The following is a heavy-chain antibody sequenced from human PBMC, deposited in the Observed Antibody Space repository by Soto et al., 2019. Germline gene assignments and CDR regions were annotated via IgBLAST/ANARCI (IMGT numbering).Heavy chain of an antibody. J-gene: IGHJ6*02. CDR1: GFTFSTYW. CDR2: IKGDGSSL. Sequence: EVQVVDSGGGLVQPGGSLRLSCAASGFTFSTYWMHWVRQVPGKGLVWVSRIKGDGSSLSYADSVKGRFTISRDKVDNTVYLQIGRLRADDTAVYYCARGIKNYYGVDVWGQGTTVTFSS. D-gene: IGHD3-3*02. CDR3: ARGIKNYYGVDV. V-gene: IGHV3-74*01.